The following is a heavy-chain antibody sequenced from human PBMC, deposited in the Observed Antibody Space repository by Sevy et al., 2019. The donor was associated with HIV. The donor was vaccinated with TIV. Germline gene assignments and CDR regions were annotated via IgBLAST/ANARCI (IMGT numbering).Heavy chain of an antibody. Sequence: GGSLRLSCAASEFMFSTYAMHSVRQAPGKGLEWVAVISYDGSSHYYADSVKGRFTISRDNSKNTLFLQMNSLRLEDTAFYYCARDAGYSTDWYPSDYWGQGTLVTVSS. CDR3: ARDAGYSTDWYPSDY. J-gene: IGHJ4*02. V-gene: IGHV3-30-3*01. D-gene: IGHD6-19*01. CDR1: EFMFSTYA. CDR2: ISYDGSSH.